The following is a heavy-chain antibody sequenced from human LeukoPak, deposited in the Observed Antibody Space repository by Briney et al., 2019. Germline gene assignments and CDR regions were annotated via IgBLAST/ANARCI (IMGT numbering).Heavy chain of an antibody. V-gene: IGHV3-30-3*01. CDR1: GFSFSSYS. CDR2: VSYDGSSE. D-gene: IGHD2-21*01. J-gene: IGHJ6*02. CDR3: ARDRVLYFYYGMDV. Sequence: GGSLRLSCAASGFSFSSYSIHWVRQAPGKGLEWVAVVSYDGSSENYADSVKGRFTISRDNSKNTLYLQMNSLRAEDTAVYYCARDRVLYFYYGMDVWGQGTTVTVSS.